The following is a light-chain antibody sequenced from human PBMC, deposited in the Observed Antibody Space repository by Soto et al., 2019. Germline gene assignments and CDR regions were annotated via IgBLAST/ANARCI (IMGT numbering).Light chain of an antibody. CDR2: SAS. CDR1: QSIITY. Sequence: DIQMTQSPSSLSASIGDRVTITCRASQSIITYLNWYQQKSGNAPKLLIHSASNLESGVPSRFSGSGSGTDFTLTISGLQPEDFAIYYCQQSYSSPPEYTFGQGTKLEIK. V-gene: IGKV1-39*01. J-gene: IGKJ2*01. CDR3: QQSYSSPPEYT.